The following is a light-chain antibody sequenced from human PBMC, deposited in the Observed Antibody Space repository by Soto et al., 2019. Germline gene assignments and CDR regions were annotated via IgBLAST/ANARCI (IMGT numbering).Light chain of an antibody. CDR2: DVS. Sequence: EIVLTQSPATLSLSPGERATLSCRASQSVSTYLAWYQQKPGQAPRLLIYDVSNRATGIPARFSGSGSGTDFTLTISGLEPEDFAVYYCQQRTDWPITFXQGTRMEIK. CDR3: QQRTDWPIT. V-gene: IGKV3-11*01. J-gene: IGKJ5*01. CDR1: QSVSTY.